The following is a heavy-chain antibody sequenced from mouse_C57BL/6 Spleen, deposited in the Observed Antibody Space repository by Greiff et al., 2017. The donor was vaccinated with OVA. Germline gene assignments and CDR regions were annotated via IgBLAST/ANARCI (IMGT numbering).Heavy chain of an antibody. D-gene: IGHD1-1*01. CDR1: GYTFTSYG. J-gene: IGHJ4*01. CDR3: AREEVLLRSLYYYAMDY. V-gene: IGHV1-81*01. CDR2: IYPRSGNT. Sequence: VQLQQSGAELARPGASVKLSCKASGYTFTSYGISWVKQRTGQGLEWIGEIYPRSGNTYYNEKFKGKATLTADKSSSTAYMELRSLTSEDSAVYFWAREEVLLRSLYYYAMDYWGQGTSVTVSS.